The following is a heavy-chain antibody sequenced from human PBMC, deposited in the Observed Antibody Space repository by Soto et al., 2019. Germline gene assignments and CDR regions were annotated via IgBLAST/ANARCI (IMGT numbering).Heavy chain of an antibody. Sequence: SETLSRTGTVAGSSISSYYWSWIRQPPGKGLEWIGYIYYSGSTNYNPSLKSRVTISVDTSKNQFSLKLSSVTAADTAVYYCARSAAALLTDAFDI. J-gene: IGHJ3*02. CDR3: ARSAAALLTDAFDI. CDR1: GSSISSYY. D-gene: IGHD6-13*01. V-gene: IGHV4-59*01. CDR2: IYYSGST.